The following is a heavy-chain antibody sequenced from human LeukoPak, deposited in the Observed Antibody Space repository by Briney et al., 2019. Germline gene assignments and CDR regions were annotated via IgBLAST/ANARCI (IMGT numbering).Heavy chain of an antibody. Sequence: PSETLSLTCTVSGGSLSSGGYYWGWIRQHPGKGLEWIGYIYYSGSTYYNPSLKSRVTISVDTSKNQFSLKLSSVTAADAAVYYCARARSGTTTFDYWGQGTLVTVSS. J-gene: IGHJ4*02. CDR3: ARARSGTTTFDY. D-gene: IGHD1-1*01. V-gene: IGHV4-31*03. CDR2: IYYSGST. CDR1: GGSLSSGGYY.